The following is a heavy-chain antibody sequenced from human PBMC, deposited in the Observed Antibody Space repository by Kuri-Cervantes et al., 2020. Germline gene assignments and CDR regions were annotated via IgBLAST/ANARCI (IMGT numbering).Heavy chain of an antibody. CDR1: GFTFSSYE. V-gene: IGHV3-49*04. CDR2: IRSKAYGGTT. Sequence: GESLKISCAASGFTFSSYEMNWVRQAPGKGLEWVGFIRSKAYGGTTEYAASVKGRFTISRDDSKSIAYLQMNSLKTEDTAVYYCIRGGYDFWSGYSHYYYMDVWGKGTTVTVSS. D-gene: IGHD3-3*01. CDR3: IRGGYDFWSGYSHYYYMDV. J-gene: IGHJ6*03.